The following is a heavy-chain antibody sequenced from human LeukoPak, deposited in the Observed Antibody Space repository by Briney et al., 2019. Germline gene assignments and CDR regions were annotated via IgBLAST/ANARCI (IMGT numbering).Heavy chain of an antibody. V-gene: IGHV1-69*01. CDR2: IIPIFGTA. J-gene: IGHJ4*02. CDR1: GGTFSSYA. D-gene: IGHD2-8*01. Sequence: RASVTVSCKASGGTFSSYAISWVRRAPGQGLEWMGGIIPIFGTANYAQKFQGRVTITADESTSTAYMELSSLGSEDTAVYYCARVFRSCTNGVCYKPFGYWGQGTLVTVSS. CDR3: ARVFRSCTNGVCYKPFGY.